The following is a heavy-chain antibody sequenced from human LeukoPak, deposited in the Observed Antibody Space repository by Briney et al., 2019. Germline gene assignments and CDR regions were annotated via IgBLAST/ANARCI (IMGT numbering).Heavy chain of an antibody. V-gene: IGHV1-8*01. CDR1: GYTFTSYD. D-gene: IGHD3-16*02. Sequence: GASVKVSCKASGYTFTSYDINWVRQATGQGLEWMGWMNPNSGNTGYAQKFQGRVTMTRNTSISTAYMELSSLRSEDTAVYYCARGPYDYVWGSYRYTSWFDPWGQGTLVTVSS. J-gene: IGHJ5*02. CDR3: ARGPYDYVWGSYRYTSWFDP. CDR2: MNPNSGNT.